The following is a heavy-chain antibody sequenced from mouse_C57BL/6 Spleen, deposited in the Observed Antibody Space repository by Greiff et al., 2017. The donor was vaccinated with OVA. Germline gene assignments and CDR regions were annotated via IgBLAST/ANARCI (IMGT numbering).Heavy chain of an antibody. CDR2: ISYDGSN. CDR1: GYSITSGYY. J-gene: IGHJ2*01. V-gene: IGHV3-6*01. D-gene: IGHD1-1*01. CDR3: ARERGTTVVANYFDY. Sequence: VQLKESGPGLVKPSQSLSLTCSVTGYSITSGYYWNWIRQFPGNKLEWMGYISYDGSNNYNPSLKNRISITRDTSKNQFFLKLNSVTTEDTATYYCARERGTTVVANYFDYWGQGTTLTVSS.